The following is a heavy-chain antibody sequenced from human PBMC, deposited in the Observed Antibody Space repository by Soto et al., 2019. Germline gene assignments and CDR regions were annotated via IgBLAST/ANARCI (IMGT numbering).Heavy chain of an antibody. CDR2: ISYDGSNK. Sequence: GGSLRLSCAASGFTFSSYAMHWVRQAPGKGLEWVAVISYDGSNKYYADSVKGRFTISRDNSKNTLYLQMNSLRAEDTAVYYCARDPGPQAYSSSWTYYYYYGMDVWGQGTTVTVSS. CDR1: GFTFSSYA. CDR3: ARDPGPQAYSSSWTYYYYYGMDV. D-gene: IGHD6-13*01. V-gene: IGHV3-30-3*01. J-gene: IGHJ6*02.